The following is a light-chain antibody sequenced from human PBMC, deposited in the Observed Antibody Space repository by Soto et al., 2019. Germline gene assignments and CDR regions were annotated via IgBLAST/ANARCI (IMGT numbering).Light chain of an antibody. CDR1: SSDVGGYNY. Sequence: QSALTQPASVSGSPGQSITISCTGTSSDVGGYNYVSWYQQHPGKAPKLMIYEVSNRPSGVSNRFSGSKSGNTPSLTNSGLQAEDEADYYCSSYTSSSPRVFGGGTQLTVL. CDR3: SSYTSSSPRV. J-gene: IGLJ3*02. V-gene: IGLV2-14*01. CDR2: EVS.